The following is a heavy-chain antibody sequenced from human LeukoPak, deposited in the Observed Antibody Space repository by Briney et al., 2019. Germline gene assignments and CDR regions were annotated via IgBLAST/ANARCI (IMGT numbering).Heavy chain of an antibody. D-gene: IGHD3-22*01. CDR2: ISDNGGST. Sequence: GGSLRLSCAASGITVSTNYMSWVRQAPGKGLEWVSGISDNGGSTYYTDSVKGRFTISRDNSKNTVYLQMNSLRAEDTAVYYCAKGPVRGYQTYFFDYWGQGTLVTVSS. CDR1: GITVSTNY. CDR3: AKGPVRGYQTYFFDY. V-gene: IGHV3-23*01. J-gene: IGHJ4*02.